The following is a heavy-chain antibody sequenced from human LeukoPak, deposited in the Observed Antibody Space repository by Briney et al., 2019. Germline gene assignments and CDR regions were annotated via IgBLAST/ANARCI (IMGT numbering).Heavy chain of an antibody. Sequence: SETLSLTCTVSGYSISSGYYWGWIRPPPGKGLEWIGSIYHSGSTYYNPSLKSRVTISVDTSKNQFSLKLSSVTAADTAVYYCARVGWDIVVVPAATGDYYYYYMDVWGKGTTVTVSS. J-gene: IGHJ6*03. CDR2: IYHSGST. CDR3: ARVGWDIVVVPAATGDYYYYYMDV. CDR1: GYSISSGYY. D-gene: IGHD2-2*01. V-gene: IGHV4-38-2*02.